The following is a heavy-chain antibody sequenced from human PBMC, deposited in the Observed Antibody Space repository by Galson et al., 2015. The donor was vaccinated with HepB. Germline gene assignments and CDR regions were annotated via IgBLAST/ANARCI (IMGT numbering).Heavy chain of an antibody. Sequence: SLRLSCAASGFTFSSYSMNWVRQAPGKGLEWVSSISSSSSYIYYADSVKGRFTISRDNAKNSLYLQMNSLRAEDTAVYYCARASSSSSGWYTNWFDPWGQGTLVTVSS. CDR2: ISSSSSYI. J-gene: IGHJ5*02. CDR3: ARASSSSSGWYTNWFDP. CDR1: GFTFSSYS. D-gene: IGHD6-19*01. V-gene: IGHV3-21*01.